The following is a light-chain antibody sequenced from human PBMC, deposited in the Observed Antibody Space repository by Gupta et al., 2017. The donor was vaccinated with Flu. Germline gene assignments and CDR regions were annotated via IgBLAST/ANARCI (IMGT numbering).Light chain of an antibody. CDR1: QSVSSN. V-gene: IGKV3-15*01. CDR3: QQYNNWPSWT. J-gene: IGKJ1*01. Sequence: EIVMTQSPATLSVSPGERATLSCRASQSVSSNLAWYQQKPGQAPRLLIYHASTRATGIPARFSGSGSGTEFTLTISSLQSEDFATYYCQQYNNWPSWTFGQGTKVDIK. CDR2: HAS.